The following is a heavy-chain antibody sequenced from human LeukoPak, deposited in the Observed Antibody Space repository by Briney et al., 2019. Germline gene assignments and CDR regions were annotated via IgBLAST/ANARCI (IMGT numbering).Heavy chain of an antibody. CDR1: GGSISSSSYY. V-gene: IGHV4-39*01. CDR2: IYYNGST. J-gene: IGHJ4*02. Sequence: SETLSLTCTVSGGSISSSSYYWGWIRQPPGTGLEWIGSIYYNGSTYYNPSLKSRVTISVDTSKNQFSLKLSSVTAADTAVYYCARVPTVTFFDYWGQGTLVTVSS. CDR3: ARVPTVTFFDY. D-gene: IGHD4-17*01.